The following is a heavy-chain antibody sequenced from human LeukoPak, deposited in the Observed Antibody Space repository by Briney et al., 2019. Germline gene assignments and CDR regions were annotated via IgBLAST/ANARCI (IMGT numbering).Heavy chain of an antibody. V-gene: IGHV3-23*01. CDR3: AKRGVVIRVFLVGYHKEAYYFDS. D-gene: IGHD3-10*01. CDR1: GITLSNYG. CDR2: ISGSGGGT. J-gene: IGHJ4*02. Sequence: GGSLRLSCAVSGITLSNYGMGWVRQAPGKGLEWVAGISGSGGGTNYADSVKGRFTISRDNPKNTLYLQMHSLRAEDTAVYFCAKRGVVIRVFLVGYHKEAYYFDSWGQGALVTVSS.